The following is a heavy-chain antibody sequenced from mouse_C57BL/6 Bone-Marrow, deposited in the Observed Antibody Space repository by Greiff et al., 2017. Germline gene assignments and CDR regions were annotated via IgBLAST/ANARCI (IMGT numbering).Heavy chain of an antibody. J-gene: IGHJ2*01. CDR1: GYTFTDYN. V-gene: IGHV1-22*01. CDR3: ARGGYDYDGPDDFDY. D-gene: IGHD2-4*01. CDR2: INPNNGGT. Sequence: VQLKESGPELVKPGASVKMSCKASGYTFTDYNMHWVKQSHGKSLEWIGYINPNNGGTSYNQKFKGKATLTVNKSSSTAYMELRSLTSEDSAVYYCARGGYDYDGPDDFDYWGQGTTLTVSS.